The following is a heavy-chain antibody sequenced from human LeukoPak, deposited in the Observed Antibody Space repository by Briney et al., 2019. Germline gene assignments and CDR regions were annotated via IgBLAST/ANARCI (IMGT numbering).Heavy chain of an antibody. J-gene: IGHJ4*02. CDR3: ARTVYYDSSGYFLDY. D-gene: IGHD3-22*01. CDR1: GGSISSSSYY. CDR2: IYYSGST. V-gene: IGHV4-39*01. Sequence: SETLSLTCTVSGGSISSSSYYWGWIRQPPGKGLEWIGNIYYSGSTYYNPSLKSRVTISVDTSKNQISLKLRSVTAADTAVYHCARTVYYDSSGYFLDYWGQGTLVTVSS.